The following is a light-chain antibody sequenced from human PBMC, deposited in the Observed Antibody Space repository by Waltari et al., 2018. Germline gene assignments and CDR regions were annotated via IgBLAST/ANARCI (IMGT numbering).Light chain of an antibody. CDR2: LAS. CDR1: QCISSY. J-gene: IGKJ2*01. Sequence: DIQMTQSPSSLSASVGDRVTITCRASQCISSYLNWYQQKPGKVPKLLVYLASKLQTGVPSRFSAGGGGTVFTLAISSLEPEDFATYYCQQSYSSPYTFGQGTTLEIK. V-gene: IGKV1-39*01. CDR3: QQSYSSPYT.